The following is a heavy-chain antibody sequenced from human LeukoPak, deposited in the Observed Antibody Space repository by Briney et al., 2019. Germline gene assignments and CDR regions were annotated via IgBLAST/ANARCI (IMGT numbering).Heavy chain of an antibody. CDR3: AREDYYDSGNLNWFDP. J-gene: IGHJ5*02. CDR1: GGSISSSSYY. D-gene: IGHD3-10*01. CDR2: IYYSGST. Sequence: SETLSLTCTVSGGSISSSSYYWGWIRQPPGKGLEWIGSIYYSGSTYYNPSLKSRVTISVDTSKNQFSLKLSSVTAADTAVYYCAREDYYDSGNLNWFDPWGQGTLVTVSS. V-gene: IGHV4-39*07.